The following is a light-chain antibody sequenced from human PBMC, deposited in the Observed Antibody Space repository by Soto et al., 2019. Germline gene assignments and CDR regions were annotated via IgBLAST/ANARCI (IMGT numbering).Light chain of an antibody. Sequence: QSVLTQPPSASGTPGPRVTVSCSGSSSNIGSNTVNWYQHLPGTAPKLLIYNINQRPSGVPDRFSGSKSGTSASLAISGLQSEDEADYFCAAWDDSLDVLIFGGGTKLTVL. CDR3: AAWDDSLDVLI. V-gene: IGLV1-44*01. J-gene: IGLJ2*01. CDR1: SSNIGSNT. CDR2: NIN.